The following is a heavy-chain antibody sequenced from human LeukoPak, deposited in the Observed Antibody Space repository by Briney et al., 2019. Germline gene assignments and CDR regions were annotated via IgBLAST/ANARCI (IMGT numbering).Heavy chain of an antibody. CDR3: ARVRNSGYYYGLFDY. V-gene: IGHV1-2*02. CDR1: GYTFTGYY. CDR2: INPNSGGT. J-gene: IGHJ4*02. Sequence: ASVKVSCKASGYTFTGYYMHWVRQAPGQGLEWMGWINPNSGGTDYAQKFQGRVTMTGDTSISTAYMELSRLRSDDTAVYYCARVRNSGYYYGLFDYWGQGTLVTVSS. D-gene: IGHD3-22*01.